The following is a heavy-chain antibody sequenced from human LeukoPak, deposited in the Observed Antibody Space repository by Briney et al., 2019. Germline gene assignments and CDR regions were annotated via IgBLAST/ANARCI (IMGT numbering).Heavy chain of an antibody. V-gene: IGHV4-34*01. D-gene: IGHD2-2*01. CDR2: INHSGST. CDR3: ASTDCSSTSCYGNYYYYYYMDV. J-gene: IGHJ6*03. Sequence: PSETLSLTCAVYGGSFSGYYWSWLRQPPGKGLEWIGEINHSGSTNYNPSLKSRVTISVDTSKNQFSLKLSSVTAADTAVYYCASTDCSSTSCYGNYYYYYYMDVWGKGTTVTVSS. CDR1: GGSFSGYY.